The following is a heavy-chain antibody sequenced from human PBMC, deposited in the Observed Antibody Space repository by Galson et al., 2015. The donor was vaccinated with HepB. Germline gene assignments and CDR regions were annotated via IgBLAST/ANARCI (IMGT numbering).Heavy chain of an antibody. CDR3: ARGGANLGPYYYDSSGYDFAYWGQGTLFDY. CDR2: ISSSGSTI. V-gene: IGHV3-48*03. CDR1: GFTFSSYE. D-gene: IGHD3-22*01. J-gene: IGHJ4*02. Sequence: SLRLSCAASGFTFSSYEMNWVRQAPGKGLEWVSYISSSGSTIYYADSVKGRFTISRDNAKNSLYLQMNSLRAEDTAVYYCARGGANLGPYYYDSSGYDFAYWGQGTLFDYWGQGTLVTVSS.